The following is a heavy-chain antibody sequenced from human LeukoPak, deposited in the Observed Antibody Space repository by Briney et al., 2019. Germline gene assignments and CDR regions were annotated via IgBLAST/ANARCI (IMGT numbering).Heavy chain of an antibody. CDR1: GYSISSGYY. CDR3: ARSESSGWYGY. Sequence: QSSETLSLTCTVSGYSISSGYYWGWIRQPPGKGLEWIGSIYHSGSTYYNPSLKSRVTISVDTSKNQFSLKLSSVTAADTAVYYCARSESSGWYGYWGQGTLVTVSS. J-gene: IGHJ4*02. V-gene: IGHV4-38-2*02. CDR2: IYHSGST. D-gene: IGHD6-19*01.